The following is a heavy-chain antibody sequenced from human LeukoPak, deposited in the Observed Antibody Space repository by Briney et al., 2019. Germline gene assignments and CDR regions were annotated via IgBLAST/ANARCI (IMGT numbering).Heavy chain of an antibody. CDR1: GFTVSGSY. J-gene: IGHJ4*02. CDR3: SAGSYRFDY. CDR2: IYRDGET. V-gene: IGHV3-66*01. D-gene: IGHD1-26*01. Sequence: GGSLRLSCVASGFTVSGSYLSWVRQAPGKELEWVSVIYRDGETYYAGSVKGRFTISRDNAKNTLYLQMNSLRAEDTAVYYCSAGSYRFDYWGQGTLVTVSS.